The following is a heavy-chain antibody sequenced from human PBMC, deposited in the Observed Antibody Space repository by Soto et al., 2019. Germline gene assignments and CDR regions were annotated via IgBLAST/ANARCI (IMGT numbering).Heavy chain of an antibody. CDR3: ASDGYYDYIWGSYPHYYYYMDV. CDR2: ISSSSSTI. D-gene: IGHD3-16*02. J-gene: IGHJ6*03. Sequence: GGSLRLSCAASGFTFSSYSMNWVRQAPGKGLEWVSYISSSSSTIYYADSVKGRFTISRDNAKNSLYLQMNSLRAEDTAVYYCASDGYYDYIWGSYPHYYYYMDVWGKGTTVTVSS. CDR1: GFTFSSYS. V-gene: IGHV3-48*01.